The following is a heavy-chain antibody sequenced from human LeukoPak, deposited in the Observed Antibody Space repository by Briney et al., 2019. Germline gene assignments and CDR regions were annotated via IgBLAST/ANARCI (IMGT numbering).Heavy chain of an antibody. J-gene: IGHJ3*02. D-gene: IGHD4-17*01. V-gene: IGHV4-34*01. CDR2: INHSGST. CDR1: GGSFSGYY. Sequence: PSETLSPTCAVYGGSFSGYYWSWIRQPPGKGLEWIGEINHSGSTNYNPSLKSRVTISVDTSKNQFSLKLSSVTAADTAVYYCARHIDDYGDYGAFDIWGQGTMVTVSS. CDR3: ARHIDDYGDYGAFDI.